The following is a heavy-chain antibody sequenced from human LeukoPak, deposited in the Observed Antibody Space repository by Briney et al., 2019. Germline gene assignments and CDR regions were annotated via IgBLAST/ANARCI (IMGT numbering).Heavy chain of an antibody. D-gene: IGHD5-24*01. CDR3: ARGQMATINAFDI. CDR2: INPSGYT. Sequence: ASVKVSCKASGHTFSSNYIHWVRQAPGQGLEWMGIINPSGYTTYAQKFQGRVTMTRDTSTSTVYMELSSLRSEDTAVYYCARGQMATINAFDIWGQGTMVTVSS. J-gene: IGHJ3*02. V-gene: IGHV1-46*01. CDR1: GHTFSSNY.